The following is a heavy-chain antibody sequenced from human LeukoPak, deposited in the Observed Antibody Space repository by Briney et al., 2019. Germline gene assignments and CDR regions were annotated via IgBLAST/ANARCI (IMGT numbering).Heavy chain of an antibody. V-gene: IGHV3-74*01. CDR3: VRDAPEWEIPSDY. D-gene: IGHD1-26*01. CDR2: INTDGSST. J-gene: IGHJ4*02. Sequence: GGSLRLSCTASGFTFSSYWMHWVRQAPGKGLVWVSHINTDGSSTNYADSVKGRFTISRDNAKNTLYLQMNSLRAEDTAVYYCVRDAPEWEIPSDYWGQGTPVTVSS. CDR1: GFTFSSYW.